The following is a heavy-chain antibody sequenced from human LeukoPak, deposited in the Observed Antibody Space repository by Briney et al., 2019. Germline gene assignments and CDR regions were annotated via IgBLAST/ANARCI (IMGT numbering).Heavy chain of an antibody. V-gene: IGHV3-15*01. CDR2: IKSTTDGGTT. Sequence: GGALRLSCAVSGFTFTKALMIWVRQAPGQGLDWVGRIKSTTDGGTTDYAAPVKGRFAVLRVDSKNTLYLQMNSLKTEDTAVYYCARGGGSSSWYTDYWGQGTLVTVSS. D-gene: IGHD6-13*01. CDR3: ARGGGSSSWYTDY. J-gene: IGHJ4*02. CDR1: GFTFTKAL.